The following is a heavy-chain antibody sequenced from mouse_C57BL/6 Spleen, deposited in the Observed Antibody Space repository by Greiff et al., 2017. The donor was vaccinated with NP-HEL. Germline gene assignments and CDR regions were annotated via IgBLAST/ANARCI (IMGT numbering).Heavy chain of an antibody. Sequence: VQLQQSGAELVKPGASVKISCKASGYAFSSYWMNWVKQRPGKGLEWIGQIYPGDGDTNYNGKFQGKATLTADKSSSTAYMQLSSLTSEDSAVYFCARYDGYYWYFDVWGTGTTVTVSS. V-gene: IGHV1-80*01. CDR3: ARYDGYYWYFDV. CDR1: GYAFSSYW. D-gene: IGHD2-2*01. CDR2: IYPGDGDT. J-gene: IGHJ1*03.